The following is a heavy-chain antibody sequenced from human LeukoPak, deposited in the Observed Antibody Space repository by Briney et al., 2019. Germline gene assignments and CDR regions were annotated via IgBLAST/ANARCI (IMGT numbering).Heavy chain of an antibody. CDR3: ARCYGDYGYNWFDP. D-gene: IGHD4-17*01. J-gene: IGHJ5*02. CDR1: GGTFSSYA. CDR2: IIPIFGIA. Sequence: GASVKVSCKASGGTFSSYAISWVRQAPGQGLEWMGRIIPIFGIANYAQKFQGRVTITADKSTNTAYMELSSLRSEDTAVYYCARCYGDYGYNWFDPWGQGTLVTVSS. V-gene: IGHV1-69*04.